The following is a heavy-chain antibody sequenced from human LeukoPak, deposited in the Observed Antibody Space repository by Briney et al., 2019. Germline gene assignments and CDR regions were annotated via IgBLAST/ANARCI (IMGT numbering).Heavy chain of an antibody. CDR1: GGSFSGYY. V-gene: IGHV4-34*01. D-gene: IGHD3-10*01. J-gene: IGHJ5*02. CDR2: INHSGST. CDR3: ARDLRLVRGVAYCNWFDP. Sequence: PSETLSLTCAVYGGSFSGYYWSWIRQPPGKGLEWIGEINHSGSTNYNPSLKSRVTISVDKSKNQFSLKLSSVTAADTAVYYCARDLRLVRGVAYCNWFDPWGQGTLVTVSS.